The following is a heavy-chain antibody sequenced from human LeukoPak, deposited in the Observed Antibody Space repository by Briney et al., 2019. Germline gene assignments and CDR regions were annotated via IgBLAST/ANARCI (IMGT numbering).Heavy chain of an antibody. D-gene: IGHD5-18*01. CDR3: AKVGIQLWLYYFDY. J-gene: IGHJ4*02. CDR1: GFTFSSYG. CDR2: IRYDGSNK. Sequence: GGSLRLSCAASGFTFSSYGMHWVRQAPGKGLEWVAFIRYDGSNKYYADSVKGRFTISRDNSKNTLYLQMNSLRAEDTAVYYCAKVGIQLWLYYFDYWGQGTLVTVSS. V-gene: IGHV3-30*02.